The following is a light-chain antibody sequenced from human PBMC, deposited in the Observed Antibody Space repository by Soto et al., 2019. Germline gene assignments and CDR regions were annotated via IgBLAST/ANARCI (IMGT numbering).Light chain of an antibody. CDR3: QQYGGLPRT. CDR2: DAS. J-gene: IGKJ2*01. Sequence: EIVLTQSPGTLFLSPGERATLSCRASQSVSSNYLAWYQQKPGQAPRLLIFDASRRSTGLPDRFSGGGSGTGFSLTMSRLEPGDFAVDYCQQYGGLPRTFGQGTKLESK. V-gene: IGKV3-20*01. CDR1: QSVSSNY.